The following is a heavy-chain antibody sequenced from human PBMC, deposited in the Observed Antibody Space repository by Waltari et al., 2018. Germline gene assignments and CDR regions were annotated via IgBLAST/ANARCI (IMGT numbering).Heavy chain of an antibody. D-gene: IGHD3-3*01. CDR2: IVVGSCNT. CDR3: AAGPPHYDFWSGYYTGFDFDY. CDR1: GFTFTSSA. Sequence: QMQLVQSGPEVKKPGTSVKVSCKASGFTFTSSAMQWVRQARGQRLEWIGWIVVGSCNTNYAQKFQERVTITRDMSTSTAYMELSSLRSEDTAVYYCAAGPPHYDFWSGYYTGFDFDYWGQGTLVTVSS. J-gene: IGHJ4*02. V-gene: IGHV1-58*02.